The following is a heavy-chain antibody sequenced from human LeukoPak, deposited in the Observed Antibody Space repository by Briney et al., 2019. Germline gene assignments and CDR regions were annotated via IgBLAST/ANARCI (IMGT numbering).Heavy chain of an antibody. J-gene: IGHJ4*02. Sequence: KASETLSLTCAVSGYSISSGYYWGWLRQPPGKGLEWIASIYHTGTTYYNPSLKSRVTISLDTSKNQFSLKLSSVTAADMAVYYCGRDLGGSGSYYYEWGQGTLVTVSS. CDR2: IYHTGTT. D-gene: IGHD3-10*01. CDR3: GRDLGGSGSYYYE. CDR1: GYSISSGYY. V-gene: IGHV4-38-2*02.